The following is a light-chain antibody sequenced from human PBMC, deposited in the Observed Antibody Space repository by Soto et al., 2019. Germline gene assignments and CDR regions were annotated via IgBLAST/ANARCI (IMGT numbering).Light chain of an antibody. CDR2: AAS. CDR3: QQYNSYPLT. V-gene: IGKV1-9*01. Sequence: IQLTQSPSSLSASVGDRVTITCRASHGISSYLAWYQQTPGKALKLLIYAASSLQSGVPSRFSGSGSGTDFTLTISSLQPEDFATYYCQQYNSYPLTFGQGTRLEIK. J-gene: IGKJ5*01. CDR1: HGISSY.